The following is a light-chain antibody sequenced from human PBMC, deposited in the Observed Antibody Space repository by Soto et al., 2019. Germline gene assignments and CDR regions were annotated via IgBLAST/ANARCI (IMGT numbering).Light chain of an antibody. Sequence: EIVMTQSPATLSLSPGERATLSCRASQSISTELAWYQQKPGQPPRLLIYSASNRATGIPARFTGSGSGSEFTLTISGLQSEDFAVYYCQQGHNWPLTFGQGTRLEI. CDR2: SAS. CDR3: QQGHNWPLT. J-gene: IGKJ2*01. CDR1: QSISTE. V-gene: IGKV3-15*01.